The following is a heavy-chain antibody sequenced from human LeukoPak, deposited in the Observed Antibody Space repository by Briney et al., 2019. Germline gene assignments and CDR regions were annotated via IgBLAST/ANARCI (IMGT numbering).Heavy chain of an antibody. CDR1: GFTFSSYA. CDR3: AKSDFWSGYYYFDY. V-gene: IGHV3-7*01. D-gene: IGHD3-3*01. J-gene: IGHJ4*02. CDR2: IKQDGSEK. Sequence: GGSLRLSCAASGFTFSSYAMSWVRRAPGKGLEWVANIKQDGSEKYYVDSVKGRFTISRDNAKNSLYLQMNSLRAEDTAVYYCAKSDFWSGYYYFDYWGQGTLVTVSS.